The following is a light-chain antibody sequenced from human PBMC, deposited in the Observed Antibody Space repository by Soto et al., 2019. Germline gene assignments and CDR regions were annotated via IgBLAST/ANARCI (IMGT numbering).Light chain of an antibody. Sequence: IQMSLSPSTMSTSVGDSVTITCRTQQIIGKFLAWYQHQPGKAPRLLIYKMSSLEWGVPARFSGSGSGTEFTLTISSLQPDDFAMYYCQQYRSYPWTFGQGTKVDIK. CDR2: KMS. CDR1: QIIGKF. J-gene: IGKJ1*01. CDR3: QQYRSYPWT. V-gene: IGKV1-5*03.